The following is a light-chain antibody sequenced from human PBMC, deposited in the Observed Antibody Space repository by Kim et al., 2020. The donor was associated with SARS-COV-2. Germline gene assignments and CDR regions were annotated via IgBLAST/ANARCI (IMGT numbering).Light chain of an antibody. J-gene: IGKJ4*01. CDR2: GAS. CDR1: QSVSSTY. V-gene: IGKV3-20*01. CDR3: QQHGTSPIT. Sequence: EIVLTQSPGTLSLSPGERATLSCRASQSVSSTYLAWHQQKPGQAPRVIVFGASRRATGIPDRFTGSGSGTDFTLTISRLEPEDFAVYYCQQHGTSPITFGGVTKLDIK.